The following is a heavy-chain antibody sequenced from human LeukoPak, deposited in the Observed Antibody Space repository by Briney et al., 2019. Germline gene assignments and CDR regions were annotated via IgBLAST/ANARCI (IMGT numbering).Heavy chain of an antibody. CDR3: AKDRLTIFGVVTDAFDI. Sequence: PGGSLRLSCAASGFTFSTYAVNWVRQAPGKGLEWVSTISGSGDSTYYADSVKGRLTISRDNSKNTLYLQMNSLRAEDTAVYYCAKDRLTIFGVVTDAFDIWGQGTMVTVSS. CDR2: ISGSGDST. J-gene: IGHJ3*02. D-gene: IGHD3-3*01. CDR1: GFTFSTYA. V-gene: IGHV3-23*01.